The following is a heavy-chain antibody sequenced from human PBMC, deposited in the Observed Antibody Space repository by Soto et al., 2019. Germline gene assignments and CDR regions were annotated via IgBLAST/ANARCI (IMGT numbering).Heavy chain of an antibody. CDR1: GGSISSYY. J-gene: IGHJ6*02. V-gene: IGHV4-59*01. CDR3: ARVVGTIVGATHYYYGMDV. D-gene: IGHD1-26*01. CDR2: IYYSGST. Sequence: PSETLSLTCTVSGGSISSYYWSWIRQPPGKGLEWIGYIYYSGSTNYNPSLKSRVTISVDTSKNQFSLRLSSVTAADTAVYYCARVVGTIVGATHYYYGMDVWGQGTTVTVSS.